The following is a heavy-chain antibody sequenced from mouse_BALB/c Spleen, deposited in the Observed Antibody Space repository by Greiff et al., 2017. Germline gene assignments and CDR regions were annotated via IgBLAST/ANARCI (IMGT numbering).Heavy chain of an antibody. V-gene: IGHV5-12-2*01. Sequence: EVKLMESGGGLVQPGGSLKLSCAASGFTFSSDTMSWVRQTPEKRLEWVAYISNGGGSTYYPDTVKGRFTISRDNAKNTLYLQMSSLKSEDTAMYYCARQGYGNYNYFDYWGQGTTLRVSS. CDR1: GFTFSSDT. CDR2: ISNGGGST. J-gene: IGHJ2*01. D-gene: IGHD2-10*02. CDR3: ARQGYGNYNYFDY.